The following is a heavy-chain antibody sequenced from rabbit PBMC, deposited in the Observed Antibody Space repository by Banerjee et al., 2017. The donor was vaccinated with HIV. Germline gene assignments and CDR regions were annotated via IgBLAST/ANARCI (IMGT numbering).Heavy chain of an antibody. D-gene: IGHD6-1*01. CDR2: IDPVFGST. Sequence: QEQLVESGGGLVQPGGSLKLSCKASGFDFSSYGVSWVRQAPGKGLEWIGYIDPVFGSTYYASWVNGRFTISSDNAQNTVDLQMNSLTAADTATYFCARDPNYYTYAYAGYVDLWGQGTLVTVS. CDR3: ARDPNYYTYAYAGYVDL. V-gene: IGHV1S47*01. J-gene: IGHJ6*01. CDR1: GFDFSSYG.